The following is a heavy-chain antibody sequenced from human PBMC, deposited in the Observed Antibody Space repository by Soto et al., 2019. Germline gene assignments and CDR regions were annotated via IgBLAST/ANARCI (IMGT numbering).Heavy chain of an antibody. CDR1: GGTFSSYA. J-gene: IGHJ4*02. CDR2: IIPIFGTA. CDR3: RFYYDSSGYHDY. D-gene: IGHD3-22*01. Sequence: QVQLVQSGAEVKKPGSSVKVSCKASGGTFSSYAIRWVRQAPGQGLEWMGGIIPIFGTANYAQKFQGRVTITADESTSTAYMELSSLRSEDTAVYYCRFYYDSSGYHDYWGQGTLVTVSS. V-gene: IGHV1-69*01.